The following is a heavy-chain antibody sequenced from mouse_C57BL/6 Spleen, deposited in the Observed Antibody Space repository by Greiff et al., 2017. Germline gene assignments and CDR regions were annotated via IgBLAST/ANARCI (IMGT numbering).Heavy chain of an antibody. CDR1: GYAFTNYL. D-gene: IGHD1-1*01. CDR2: FNPGSGGT. Sequence: SEAELVGPGTSVKVSCKASGYAFTNYLIEWVKQRPGQGLEWIGVFNPGSGGTNYNEKFKGKATLTADKSSSTAYMQLSSLTSEDSAVYFCARNYGSNWYFDVWGTGTTVTVSS. J-gene: IGHJ1*03. CDR3: ARNYGSNWYFDV. V-gene: IGHV1-54*01.